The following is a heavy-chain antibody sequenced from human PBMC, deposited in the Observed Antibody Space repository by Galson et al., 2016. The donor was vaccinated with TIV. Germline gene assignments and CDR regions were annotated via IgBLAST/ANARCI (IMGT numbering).Heavy chain of an antibody. CDR1: GDSVSGNTAA. Sequence: GDSVSGNTAAWNWVRQSPSRGLEWLGRTYYTSKWNTDYAVSVKGRIIIRPDTSMNQVSLQLSSVIPDDTAVYYCSRGNWNYGMGGAMDVWGRGTTVTVTS. J-gene: IGHJ6*02. D-gene: IGHD1-7*01. CDR3: SRGNWNYGMGGAMDV. CDR2: TYYTSKWNT. V-gene: IGHV6-1*01.